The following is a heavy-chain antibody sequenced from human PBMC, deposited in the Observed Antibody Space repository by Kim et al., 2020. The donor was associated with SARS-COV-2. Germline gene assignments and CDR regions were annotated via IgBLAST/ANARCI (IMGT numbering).Heavy chain of an antibody. V-gene: IGHV4-59*08. J-gene: IGHJ5*02. Sequence: NPSLKSRFTIPIDTSMNQFSLKLSSVTASDTAVYYGASHGDDFGSGYFDPWGQGTLVTVSS. CDR3: ASHGDDFGSGYFDP. D-gene: IGHD3-10*01.